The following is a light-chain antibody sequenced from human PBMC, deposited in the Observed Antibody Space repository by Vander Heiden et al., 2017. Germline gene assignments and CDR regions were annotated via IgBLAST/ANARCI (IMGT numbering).Light chain of an antibody. CDR2: WAS. Sequence: DIVMTHSPDSLAVSLGERATINCKSSQSVLYSSNNKNYLAWYQQKPGQPPKLLIYWASTRESGVPDRFSGSGSGTDFTLTISSLQAEDVAGYYCQQDDSTPLTFGGGTKVEIK. CDR1: QSVLYSSNNKNY. V-gene: IGKV4-1*01. J-gene: IGKJ4*01. CDR3: QQDDSTPLT.